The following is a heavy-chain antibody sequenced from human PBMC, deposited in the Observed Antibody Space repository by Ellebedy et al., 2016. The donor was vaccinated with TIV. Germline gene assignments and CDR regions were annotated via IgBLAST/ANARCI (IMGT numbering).Heavy chain of an antibody. CDR3: ARFLEKGSTGDY. CDR1: GGSISSYN. CDR2: FYNSVNT. J-gene: IGHJ4*02. V-gene: IGHV4-59*08. D-gene: IGHD3-10*01. Sequence: MPSETLSLTCTVSGGSISSYNWSWIRHHPVQGLERIGYFYNSVNTNYNPSLKSRVSMSVDTSKNQVSLKLRSVTAEDTAVYYCARFLEKGSTGDYWGQGTQVTVSS.